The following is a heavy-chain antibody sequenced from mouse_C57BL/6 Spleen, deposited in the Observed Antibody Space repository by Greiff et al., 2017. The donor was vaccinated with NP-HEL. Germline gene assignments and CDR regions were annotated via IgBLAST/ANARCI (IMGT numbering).Heavy chain of an antibody. CDR2: IDPETGGT. CDR1: GYTFTDYE. J-gene: IGHJ1*03. Sequence: QVHVKQSGAELVRPGASVTLSCKASGYTFTDYEMHWVKQTPVHGLEWIGAIDPETGGTAYNQKFKGKAILTADKSSSTAYMELRSLTSEDSAVYYCTRDTTVVAWYFDVWGTGTTVTVSS. CDR3: TRDTTVVAWYFDV. D-gene: IGHD1-1*01. V-gene: IGHV1-15*01.